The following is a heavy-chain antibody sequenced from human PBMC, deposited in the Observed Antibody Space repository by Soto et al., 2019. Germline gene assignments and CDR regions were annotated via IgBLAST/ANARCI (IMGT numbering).Heavy chain of an antibody. J-gene: IGHJ4*02. D-gene: IGHD3-22*01. V-gene: IGHV1-3*05. CDR1: GYTFTSYA. CDR3: ARGSGYYYWDDY. CDR2: INAGNGNT. Sequence: QVQLVQSGAEEKKPGASVKVSCKASGYTFTSYAMHWVRQAPGQRIEWMGWINAGNGNTKYSQTFQGRVTITRDTSASTAYMELSSLRSEDTAVYYCARGSGYYYWDDYWGQGTLVTVSS.